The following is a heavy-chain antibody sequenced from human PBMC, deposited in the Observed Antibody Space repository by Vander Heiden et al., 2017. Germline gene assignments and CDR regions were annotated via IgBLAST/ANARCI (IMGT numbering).Heavy chain of an antibody. CDR1: GGSISSYY. CDR2: IYYSGST. V-gene: IGHV4-59*01. Sequence: QVQLQKSGPGLVKPSETLSLTCTVSGGSISSYYWSWIRQPPGKGLEWIGYIYYSGSTNYNPSLKSRVTISVDTSKNQFSLKLSSVTAADTAVYYCARAPAAGYKYYFDYWGQGTLVTVSS. J-gene: IGHJ4*02. D-gene: IGHD6-13*01. CDR3: ARAPAAGYKYYFDY.